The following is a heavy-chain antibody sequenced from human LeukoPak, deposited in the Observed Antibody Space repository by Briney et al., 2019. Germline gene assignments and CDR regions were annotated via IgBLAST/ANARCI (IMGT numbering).Heavy chain of an antibody. CDR2: IYYSGST. CDR3: ARHSYYYDSSDFYYFFDY. CDR1: GGSISSPSYY. Sequence: SETLSLTCTVSGGSISSPSYYWGWIRQPPGKGLEWIVSIYYSGSTYYNPSLKSRVTISVDKSKNQFSLKLSSATAADTAVYYCARHSYYYDSSDFYYFFDYWGQGTLVTVSS. J-gene: IGHJ4*02. D-gene: IGHD3-22*01. V-gene: IGHV4-39*01.